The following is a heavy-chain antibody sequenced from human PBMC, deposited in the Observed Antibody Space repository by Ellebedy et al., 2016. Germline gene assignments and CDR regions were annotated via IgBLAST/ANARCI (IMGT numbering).Heavy chain of an antibody. CDR1: GFSLSGGRMG. D-gene: IGHD1-20*01. CDR3: VRIYNWNDAPLFDY. CDR2: MYSDDEK. Sequence: SGPTLVKPPETLTLTCTVSGFSLSGGRMGVGWIRQPPGQALEWLAHMYSDDEKLYSTSLKARLTVSKDSSKSQVVLFMTNMAPVDTATYYCVRIYNWNDAPLFDYWGRGTLVTVSS. J-gene: IGHJ4*02. V-gene: IGHV2-26*01.